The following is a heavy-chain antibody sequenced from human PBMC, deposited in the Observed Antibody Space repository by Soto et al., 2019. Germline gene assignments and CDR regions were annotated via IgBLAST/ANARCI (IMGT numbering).Heavy chain of an antibody. D-gene: IGHD3-10*01. CDR2: IYYTGTT. CDR1: GGSISIGGYY. J-gene: IGHJ5*01. V-gene: IGHV4-31*11. Sequence: VQLQESGPGLVKPSQTLSLSCAVSGGSISIGGYYWSWIRQHPGKGLEWIGYIYYTGTTYYKSSLKSRVIMSVDTSKNQFSLNLTSVTAADTAVYYCAGYQWFGEPRSQYNWFDSWGQGILVTVAS. CDR3: AGYQWFGEPRSQYNWFDS.